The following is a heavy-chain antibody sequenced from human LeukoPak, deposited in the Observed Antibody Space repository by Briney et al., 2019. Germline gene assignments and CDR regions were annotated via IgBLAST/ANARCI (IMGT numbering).Heavy chain of an antibody. V-gene: IGHV4-39*07. CDR1: GGSISSSSYY. CDR3: ARLFGFYSYGRFDY. J-gene: IGHJ4*02. D-gene: IGHD5-18*01. CDR2: IYYSGST. Sequence: PSETLSLTCTVSGGSISSSSYYWGWIRQPPGKGLEWIGSIYYSGSTYYNPSLKSRVTISVDASKNQFSLKLSSVTAADTAVYYCARLFGFYSYGRFDYWGQGTLVTVSS.